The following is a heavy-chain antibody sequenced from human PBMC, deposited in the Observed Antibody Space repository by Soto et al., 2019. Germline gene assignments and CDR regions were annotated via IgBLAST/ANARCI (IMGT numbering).Heavy chain of an antibody. D-gene: IGHD5-12*01. CDR2: TYYRSKWYN. V-gene: IGHV6-1*01. J-gene: IGHJ3*02. CDR1: GDSVSSNSAA. CDR3: ARDMLLYSGYDDAFDI. Sequence: SQTLSLTCAISGDSVSSNSAAWNWIRQSPSRGLEWLGRTYYRSKWYNDYAVSVKSRRTITPDTSKNQFSLQLNSVTPEYTAVYYCARDMLLYSGYDDAFDIWGQGTMVTVSS.